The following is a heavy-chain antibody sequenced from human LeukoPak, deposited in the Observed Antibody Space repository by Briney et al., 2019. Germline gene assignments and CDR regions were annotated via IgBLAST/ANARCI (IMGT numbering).Heavy chain of an antibody. CDR3: ARDPVVVVGAKVAENWFDP. CDR2: ISAYNGNT. D-gene: IGHD2-15*01. J-gene: IGHJ5*02. Sequence: ASVKVSCKASGYTFTSYGISWVRQAPGQGLEWMGWISAYNGNTNYAQKLQGRVTMTTDTSTSTAYMELRSLRSDDTAVYYCARDPVVVVGAKVAENWFDPWGQGTLVTVSS. CDR1: GYTFTSYG. V-gene: IGHV1-18*01.